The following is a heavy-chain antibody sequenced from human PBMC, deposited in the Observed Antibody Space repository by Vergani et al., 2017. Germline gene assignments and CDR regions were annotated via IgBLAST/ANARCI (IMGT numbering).Heavy chain of an antibody. CDR1: GYTFTGYY. CDR2: INPNSGGT. V-gene: IGHV1-2*02. Sequence: QVQLVQSGAEVQKPGASVKVSCTASGYTFTGYYMHWVRQAPGQGLEWMGWINPNSGGTNYAQKCQGRVTMTRDTSISTAYIELSRLRSDDTAVYYCARLFTQPLYSYGPQYFDYWGQGTLVTVSS. CDR3: ARLFTQPLYSYGPQYFDY. D-gene: IGHD5-18*01. J-gene: IGHJ4*02.